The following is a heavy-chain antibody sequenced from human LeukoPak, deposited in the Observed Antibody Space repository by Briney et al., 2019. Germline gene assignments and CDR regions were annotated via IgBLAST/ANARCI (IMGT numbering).Heavy chain of an antibody. Sequence: PSETLSLTCTVSGGSISSYYWSWIRQPPGKGLEWIGYIYYSGSTNYNPSLKSRVIISVDTSKNQFSLKLSSVAAADTAVYYCARVEEGYGSGRRENYYYYYMDVWGKGTTVTISS. V-gene: IGHV4-59*01. CDR1: GGSISSYY. CDR2: IYYSGST. D-gene: IGHD3-10*01. CDR3: ARVEEGYGSGRRENYYYYYMDV. J-gene: IGHJ6*03.